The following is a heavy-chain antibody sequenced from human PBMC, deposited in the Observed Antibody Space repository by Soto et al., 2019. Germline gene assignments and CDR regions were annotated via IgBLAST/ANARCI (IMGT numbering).Heavy chain of an antibody. CDR2: IYWDDDK. CDR3: ARQVALGSGYYFAY. J-gene: IGHJ4*02. Sequence: QITLKESGPPLVKPTETLTLTCTFSGFSLSTSGVGVGWIRQPPGKALEWLALIYWDDDKRYRPSLKSRLNIAKDTAKNQVVLTMTNVDPVDTATYYCARQVALGSGYYFAYWGQGTLVTVSS. V-gene: IGHV2-5*02. D-gene: IGHD3-3*01. CDR1: GFSLSTSGVG.